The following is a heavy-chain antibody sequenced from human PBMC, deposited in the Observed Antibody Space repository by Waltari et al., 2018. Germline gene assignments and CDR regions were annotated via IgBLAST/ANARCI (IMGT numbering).Heavy chain of an antibody. CDR1: GYTFTGYA. D-gene: IGHD3-22*01. CDR3: LRDSSGSHFDY. Sequence: LVQSGAEVKKPGASVKVSCKASGYTFTGYAILWVRPAAGQGLEWMGRINPKNGDTHYAQNFQGRVALTTDTSTNTAFMELQRLRSDDTAVYYCLRDSSGSHFDYWGQGTLVTVSS. CDR2: INPKNGDT. J-gene: IGHJ4*02. V-gene: IGHV1-2*06.